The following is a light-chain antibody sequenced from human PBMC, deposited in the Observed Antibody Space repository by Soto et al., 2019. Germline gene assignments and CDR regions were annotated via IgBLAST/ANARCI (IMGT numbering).Light chain of an antibody. V-gene: IGLV2-14*03. Sequence: QSALTQPASVSGSPGQSITISCTGTSSDVGGYNTVSWFQQHPGKAPKLMIYEVSNRPLGVPDRFSGSKSGNTASLTVSGLQAEDEADYYCSSYAGSSVVFGGGTKVTVL. CDR3: SSYAGSSVV. CDR2: EVS. CDR1: SSDVGGYNT. J-gene: IGLJ2*01.